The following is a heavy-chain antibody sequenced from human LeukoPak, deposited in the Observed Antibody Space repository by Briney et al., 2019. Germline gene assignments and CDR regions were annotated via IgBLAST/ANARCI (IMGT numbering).Heavy chain of an antibody. J-gene: IGHJ2*01. CDR2: IRSKTDGGST. V-gene: IGHV3-15*01. CDR3: ATVYWYFDL. CDR1: GFTFTNAW. Sequence: GGSLRLSCAASGFTFTNAWMSWVRQAPGKGLEWVGLIRSKTDGGSTGYAASVKGRFTISRDDSKNTLHLQMSSLKTEDTAVYYCATVYWYFDLWGLGTLVSVSA.